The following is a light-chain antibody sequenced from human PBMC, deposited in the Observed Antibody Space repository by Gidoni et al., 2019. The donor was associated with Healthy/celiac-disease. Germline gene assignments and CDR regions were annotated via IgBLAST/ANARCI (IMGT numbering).Light chain of an antibody. CDR3: QQYNTWPPLP. V-gene: IGKV3-15*01. J-gene: IGKJ4*01. CDR1: QSVSSN. Sequence: EIVMTQSPATLSVSPGERATLSCRASQSVSSNLAWYQQKPGQAPRLLIYGASTRATGIPARFSGSGSGTEFTLTISSLQSEDFAVYYCQQYNTWPPLPFGGGTQVEIK. CDR2: GAS.